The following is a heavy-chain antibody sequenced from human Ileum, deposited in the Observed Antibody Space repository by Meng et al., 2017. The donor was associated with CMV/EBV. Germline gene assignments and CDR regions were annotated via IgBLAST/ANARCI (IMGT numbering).Heavy chain of an antibody. CDR2: VSYSGST. J-gene: IGHJ4*02. CDR3: ARWSGSGNYPFADY. CDR1: RGSISSNS. D-gene: IGHD3-10*01. V-gene: IGHV4-59*01. Sequence: SETLSLTCTVSRGSISSNSWSWIRQSARKGLEWIGSVSYSGSTNYNPSLKSRVIISMDTSENQFSLKVTSVTAGDTAVYYCARWSGSGNYPFADYWGQGTLVTVSS.